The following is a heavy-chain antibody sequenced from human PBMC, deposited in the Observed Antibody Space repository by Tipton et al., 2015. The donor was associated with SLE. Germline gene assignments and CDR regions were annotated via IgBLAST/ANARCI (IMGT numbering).Heavy chain of an antibody. J-gene: IGHJ4*02. Sequence: TLSLTCTVSGGSISSGGYYWSWIRQSPGKGLEWIGYISYSGSTNYNSSLKSRLTISVDTSKNQFSVHLNSVTPEDTAVYYCARVQGAAGLDYWGQGTLVTVSS. CDR2: ISYSGST. CDR3: ARVQGAAGLDY. CDR1: GGSISSGGYY. V-gene: IGHV4-31*03. D-gene: IGHD6-13*01.